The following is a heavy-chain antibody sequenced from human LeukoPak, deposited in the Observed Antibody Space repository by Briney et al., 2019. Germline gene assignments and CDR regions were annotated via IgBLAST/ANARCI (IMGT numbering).Heavy chain of an antibody. V-gene: IGHV1-3*01. Sequence: ASVKVSCKASGYTLTNYAIHWVRQAPGQRLEWMGWFNSDTGNTEYSQKFQGRVTISRDTSANTAYMELNRLRPEDTAVFYCVRGGPNKSGWTLDYWGQGTLVTVSS. CDR2: FNSDTGNT. D-gene: IGHD6-19*01. CDR1: GYTLTNYA. J-gene: IGHJ4*02. CDR3: VRGGPNKSGWTLDY.